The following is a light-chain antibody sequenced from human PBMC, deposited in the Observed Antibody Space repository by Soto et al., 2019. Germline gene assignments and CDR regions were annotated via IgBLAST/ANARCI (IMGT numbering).Light chain of an antibody. Sequence: QSALTQPASVSGSPGQSITISCTGTSSDVGGYKYVSWYQHHPGKAPKLMIYDVTNRPSGVSNRFSGSKSGNTASLTISGLQAEDEADYYCSSYTRSTTYVFGTGTKVTVL. V-gene: IGLV2-14*03. J-gene: IGLJ1*01. CDR1: SSDVGGYKY. CDR2: DVT. CDR3: SSYTRSTTYV.